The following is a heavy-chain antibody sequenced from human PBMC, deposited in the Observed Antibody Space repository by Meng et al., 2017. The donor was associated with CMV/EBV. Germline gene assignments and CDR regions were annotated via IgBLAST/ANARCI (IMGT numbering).Heavy chain of an antibody. CDR3: ARDGEQQLVDYYYGMDV. CDR2: INPNSGGT. D-gene: IGHD6-13*01. V-gene: IGHV1-2*02. Sequence: ASVKVSCKASGYTFTGYYMHWVRQAPGQGLEWMGWINPNSGGTNYAQKFQGRVTMTRDTSISTAYMELSRLRSDDTAVYYCARDGEQQLVDYYYGMDVWGQGTTVTVSS. J-gene: IGHJ6*02. CDR1: GYTFTGYY.